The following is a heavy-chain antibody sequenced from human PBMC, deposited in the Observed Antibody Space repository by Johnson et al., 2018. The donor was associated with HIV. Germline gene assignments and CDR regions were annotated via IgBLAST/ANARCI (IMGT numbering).Heavy chain of an antibody. CDR1: GFTFSSYE. D-gene: IGHD2-15*01. J-gene: IGHJ3*02. CDR3: ARSKDCSGGSCPDAFDI. CDR2: ISGSGCTI. Sequence: VQLVESGGGLVQPGGSLRLSCAASGFTFSSYEMNWVRQAPGKGLEWVSYISGSGCTIYSADSVQGRFTISRDNARNSLYLQINSLRVEDTAVYYCARSKDCSGGSCPDAFDIWGQGTMVIVSS. V-gene: IGHV3-48*03.